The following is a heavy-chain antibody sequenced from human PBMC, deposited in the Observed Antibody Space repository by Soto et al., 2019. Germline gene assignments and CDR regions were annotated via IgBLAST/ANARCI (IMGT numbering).Heavy chain of an antibody. CDR1: GGSISSSSYY. Sequence: QLQLQESGPGLVKPSETLSLTCTVSGGSISSSSYYWGWIRQPPGKGLEWIGSIYYSGSTYYNPSLKSRVTISVDTSKNQFSLQLSSVTAADTAVYYCASLRVGRGYSYGVTAPVSYYGMDVWGQGTTVPVSS. J-gene: IGHJ6*02. CDR3: ASLRVGRGYSYGVTAPVSYYGMDV. CDR2: IYYSGST. D-gene: IGHD5-18*01. V-gene: IGHV4-39*01.